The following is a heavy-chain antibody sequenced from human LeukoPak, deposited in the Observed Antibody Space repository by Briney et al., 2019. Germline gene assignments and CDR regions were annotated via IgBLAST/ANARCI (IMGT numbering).Heavy chain of an antibody. V-gene: IGHV3-30*03. CDR2: TLYDGSNN. CDR1: GFTFSNYG. J-gene: IGHJ4*02. Sequence: GGSLRLSCAASGFTFSNYGMHWVRQAPGKGLEWVAVTLYDGSNNYYAGSVKGRFTISRDDSNNTLYLQMHSLRAEDTALYFCARDEGAFWGIIVPRDWGQGTLVTVSS. D-gene: IGHD3-16*02. CDR3: ARDEGAFWGIIVPRD.